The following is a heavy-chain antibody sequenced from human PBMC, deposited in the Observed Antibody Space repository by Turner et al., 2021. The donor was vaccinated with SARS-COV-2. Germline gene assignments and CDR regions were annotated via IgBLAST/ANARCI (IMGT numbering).Heavy chain of an antibody. J-gene: IGHJ4*02. CDR1: GGSISSYY. CDR2: VVSSGTT. D-gene: IGHD2-2*01. V-gene: IGHV4-59*04. CDR3: VRPACSSTACYFYFDS. Sequence: QVQLQESGPGLVQPSETLSLTCTVSGGSISSYYWSWIRQPPGKGLEWLATVVSSGTTYDNPSLNGRVSMSVDTSNNQFSLRLTSATVADTAVYYCVRPACSSTACYFYFDSWGQGILVTVSS.